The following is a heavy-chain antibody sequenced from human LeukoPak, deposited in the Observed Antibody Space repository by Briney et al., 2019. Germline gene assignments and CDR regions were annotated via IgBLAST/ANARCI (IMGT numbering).Heavy chain of an antibody. CDR1: GGSISSSAYY. J-gene: IGHJ4*02. D-gene: IGHD3-22*01. V-gene: IGHV4-39*01. CDR3: ARLRGHSRGHYLYYFDS. Sequence: KASETLSLTCTVSGGSISSSAYYWGWIRQPPGKVLEWIGNLYYSGSTYYSPSLKGRVTISVDTSTNQFSLKLRSVTAADTAVYYCARLRGHSRGHYLYYFDSWVQGTLVSVSS. CDR2: LYYSGST.